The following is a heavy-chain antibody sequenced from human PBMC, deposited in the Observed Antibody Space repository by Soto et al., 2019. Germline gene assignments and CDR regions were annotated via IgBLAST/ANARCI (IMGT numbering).Heavy chain of an antibody. D-gene: IGHD3-10*01. CDR2: ISGSGGST. CDR3: ARGGEVWFGSEGGMDV. J-gene: IGHJ6*02. V-gene: IGHV3-23*01. Sequence: EVQLLESGGGLVQPGGSLRLSCAASGFTFSSYAMSWVRQAPGKGLEWVSAISGSGGSTYYADSVKGRFTISRDNSKNTLYLQMNSLRAEDTAVYYCARGGEVWFGSEGGMDVWGQGTTVTVSS. CDR1: GFTFSSYA.